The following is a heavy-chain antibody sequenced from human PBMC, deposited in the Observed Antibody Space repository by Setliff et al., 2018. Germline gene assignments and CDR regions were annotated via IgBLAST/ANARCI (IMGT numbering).Heavy chain of an antibody. CDR3: ARDVGGEGYFDS. J-gene: IGHJ4*02. Sequence: SETLSLTCTVSGGSISYNYWSWIRQPAGKGLQWIGRINTSGSTKYNPALKSRVAMSVDTSKNQFSLKLSAVTAADTAVYYCARDVGGEGYFDSWGQGTLVTVS. D-gene: IGHD3-10*01. V-gene: IGHV4-4*07. CDR2: INTSGST. CDR1: GGSISYNY.